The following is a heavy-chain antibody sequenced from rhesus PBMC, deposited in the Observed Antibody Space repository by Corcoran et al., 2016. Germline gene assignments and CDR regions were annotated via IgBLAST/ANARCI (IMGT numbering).Heavy chain of an antibody. V-gene: IGHV1-200*01. CDR1: GYTFTSCS. CDR3: AIGIAAAVVFDY. CDR2: INPNNGKT. Sequence: QVQLVQSGAEVKKPGASVKLSCKASGYTFTSCSINWVRQAPGQGLEWMGGINPNNGKTGYAQKFQGRVTMTRDTSTTTAYMELSSLRAEDTAVYYCAIGIAAAVVFDYWGQGVLVTVSS. J-gene: IGHJ4*01. D-gene: IGHD6-31*01.